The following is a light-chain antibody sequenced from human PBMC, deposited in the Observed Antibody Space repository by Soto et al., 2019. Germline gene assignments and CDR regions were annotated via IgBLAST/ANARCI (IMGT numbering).Light chain of an antibody. J-gene: IGLJ2*01. CDR1: SSNIGAGYD. V-gene: IGLV1-40*01. CDR3: QSYDTSLSGSVV. Sequence: QSVLTQPPSVSGAPGQRVTISCTGSSSNIGAGYDVHWYHQVPGPAPKLLIYANNNRPSGVPDRFSGSKSDTSASLAITGLQAEDEAHYYCQSYDTSLSGSVVFGGGTQLTVL. CDR2: ANN.